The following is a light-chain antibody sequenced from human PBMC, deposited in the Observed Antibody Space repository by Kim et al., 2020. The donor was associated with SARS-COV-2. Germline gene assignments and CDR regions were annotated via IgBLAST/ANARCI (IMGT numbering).Light chain of an antibody. Sequence: SYELTQPPSVSVAPGQTARITCGGNNIGSKNVHWYQQKPGQAPVLVIYYDSDRPSGIPERFSGSNSGNTATLTISRVEAGDEADYFCQVWDRSNDGPVFGGGTKVTVL. CDR1: NIGSKN. CDR3: QVWDRSNDGPV. V-gene: IGLV3-21*04. J-gene: IGLJ3*02. CDR2: YDS.